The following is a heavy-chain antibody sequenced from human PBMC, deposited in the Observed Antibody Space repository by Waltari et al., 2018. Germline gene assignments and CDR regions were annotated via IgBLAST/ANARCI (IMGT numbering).Heavy chain of an antibody. CDR3: TTVCYGSGNYYNAEV. D-gene: IGHD3-10*01. CDR2: INRKTDSETT. J-gene: IGHJ4*02. Sequence: EVQLVESGGGLVNPGGSLRLSCAASEIAFSNAWMSWVRQAPGKGLVWVARINRKTDSETTDYAAPVRGRFTISRDDSKNTLYLQMNSLKSEDAAMYYCTTVCYGSGNYYNAEVWGQGTLVTVSS. CDR1: EIAFSNAW. V-gene: IGHV3-15*01.